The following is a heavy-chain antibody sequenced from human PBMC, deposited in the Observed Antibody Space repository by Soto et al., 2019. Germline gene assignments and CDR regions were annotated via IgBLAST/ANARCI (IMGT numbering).Heavy chain of an antibody. Sequence: SETLSLTCAVYGGSFSGYYWSWIRQPPGKGLEWIGEINHSGSTNYNPSLKSRVTISVDTSKNQFSLKLSSVTAADTAVYYCARPKTMVRGQNWFDPWGQGTLVTVSS. CDR3: ARPKTMVRGQNWFDP. D-gene: IGHD3-10*01. J-gene: IGHJ5*02. CDR1: GGSFSGYY. CDR2: INHSGST. V-gene: IGHV4-34*01.